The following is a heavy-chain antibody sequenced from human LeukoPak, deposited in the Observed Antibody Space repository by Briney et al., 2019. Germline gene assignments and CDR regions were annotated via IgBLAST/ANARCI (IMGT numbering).Heavy chain of an antibody. D-gene: IGHD5-18*01. J-gene: IGHJ6*03. CDR1: GGSISTYY. Sequence: PSETLSLTCTVSGGSISTYYWSWIRQSPGKGLGWIGYINYSGSTIYNPSLQSRVTISVDTSKNQFSLKLSSVTAAETAVYHCAREGRYRYGYNEYHSYMDIWGKGTTVTVSS. CDR3: AREGRYRYGYNEYHSYMDI. CDR2: INYSGST. V-gene: IGHV4-59*01.